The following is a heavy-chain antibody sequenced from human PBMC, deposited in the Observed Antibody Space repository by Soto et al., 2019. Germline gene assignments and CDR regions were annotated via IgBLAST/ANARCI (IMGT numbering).Heavy chain of an antibody. Sequence: EVQLVECGGGLGQPGGSLRLSCAASGFTFSRNSMNWVRQAPGKGLEWVSYISGNSNTIYYADSVKGRFTISRDNAKNSLYLQMNSLKAEDTAVYYCARDPSMTGTIDYWGQGTLVTVSS. CDR3: ARDPSMTGTIDY. J-gene: IGHJ4*02. V-gene: IGHV3-48*01. CDR1: GFTFSRNS. D-gene: IGHD1-1*01. CDR2: ISGNSNTI.